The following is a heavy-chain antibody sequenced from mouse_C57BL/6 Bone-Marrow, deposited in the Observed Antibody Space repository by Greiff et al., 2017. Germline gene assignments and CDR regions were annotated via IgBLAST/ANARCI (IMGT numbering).Heavy chain of an antibody. Sequence: QVQLQQPGAELVKPGASVKMSCKASGYTFTSYWITWVKQRPGQGLEWIGDIYPGSGSTNYNEKFKSKATLTVDTSSSTAYMQLSSLTSEDSAVYYCAKPRCYYGSSYAWFAYWGQGTLVTVSA. CDR2: IYPGSGST. CDR1: GYTFTSYW. D-gene: IGHD1-1*01. J-gene: IGHJ3*01. V-gene: IGHV1-55*01. CDR3: AKPRCYYGSSYAWFAY.